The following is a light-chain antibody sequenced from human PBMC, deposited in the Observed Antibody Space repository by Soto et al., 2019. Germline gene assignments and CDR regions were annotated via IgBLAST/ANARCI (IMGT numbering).Light chain of an antibody. CDR1: QSVSSY. Sequence: EIVLTQSPATLSLSPGERATLSCRASQSVSSYLAWYQQKPGQAPRLLIYDASNRATGIPARFSGSGSGTDFTLTNSSLEPVDFAVYYCQQRSNWPPTFGQGTKVEIK. CDR2: DAS. J-gene: IGKJ1*01. V-gene: IGKV3-11*01. CDR3: QQRSNWPPT.